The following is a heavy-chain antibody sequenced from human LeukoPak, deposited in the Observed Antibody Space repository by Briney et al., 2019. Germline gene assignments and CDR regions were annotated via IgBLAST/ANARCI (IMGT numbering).Heavy chain of an antibody. D-gene: IGHD1-26*01. V-gene: IGHV3-64*01. CDR1: GFTFSSYA. J-gene: IGHJ4*02. CDR2: ISSNGGST. Sequence: GGSLRLSCAASGFTFSSYAMHWARQASGKGLEYVSAISSNGGSTYYANSVKGRFTISRDNSKNTLYLQMGSLRAEDMAVYYCARVGATNDVYDYWGQGTLVTVSS. CDR3: ARVGATNDVYDY.